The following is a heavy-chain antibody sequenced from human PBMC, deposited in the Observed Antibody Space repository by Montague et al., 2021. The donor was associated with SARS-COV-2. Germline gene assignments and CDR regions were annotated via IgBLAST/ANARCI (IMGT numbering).Heavy chain of an antibody. Sequence: SDSLSLTRAVYGGSFSGYYWKWIRQHPGKGLEWIGEINHRGSANYNPSLKRRVTISVDMSKNQFSLKLTSVAAADTAVYYCARLGDGVVPSPILGVGPYYSYYYMDVWGKGTTVTVSS. CDR2: INHRGSA. V-gene: IGHV4-34*01. CDR3: ARLGDGVVPSPILGVGPYYSYYYMDV. D-gene: IGHD3-10*01. J-gene: IGHJ6*03. CDR1: GGSFSGYY.